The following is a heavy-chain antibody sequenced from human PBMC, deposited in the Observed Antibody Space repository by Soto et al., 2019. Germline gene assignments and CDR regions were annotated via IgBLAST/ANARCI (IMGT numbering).Heavy chain of an antibody. J-gene: IGHJ6*02. V-gene: IGHV4-30-2*01. CDR3: ARGGGYYGSGSYYPYYYGMDV. D-gene: IGHD3-10*01. Sequence: PSETLSLTCAVSGGSISSGGYSWSWIRQPPGKGLEWIGYIYHNGSTYYNPSLKSRVTISVDRSKNQFSLKLSSVTAADTAVYYCARGGGYYGSGSYYPYYYGMDVWGQGTTVT. CDR1: GGSISSGGYS. CDR2: IYHNGST.